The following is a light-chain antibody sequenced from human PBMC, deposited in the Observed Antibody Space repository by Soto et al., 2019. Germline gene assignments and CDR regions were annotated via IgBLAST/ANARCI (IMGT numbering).Light chain of an antibody. CDR2: GAA. V-gene: IGKV3-15*01. J-gene: IGKJ1*01. CDR3: QQYNNWSPGT. Sequence: EIVMTQSPATLSVSPGERATLSCRASQSVSSNLAWYQQKPGQAPRLLIYGAANMATRIPARISGSGTGTEFTLPISNLQSEDFAVYHSQQYNNWSPGTFVPGTQVEIK. CDR1: QSVSSN.